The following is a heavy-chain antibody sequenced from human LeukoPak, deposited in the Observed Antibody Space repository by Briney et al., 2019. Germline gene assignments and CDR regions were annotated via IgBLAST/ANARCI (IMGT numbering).Heavy chain of an antibody. D-gene: IGHD1-26*01. CDR1: GGSISSSSYY. CDR2: IYHSGSA. Sequence: PSETLSLTCTVSGGSISSSSYYWGWIRQPPGKGLEWNGSIYHSGSAYYNPSLKSRVTISVDTSKNQFSLKLSSVTAADTAVYYCARGNDGSPFDYWGQGTLVTVSS. V-gene: IGHV4-39*07. J-gene: IGHJ4*02. CDR3: ARGNDGSPFDY.